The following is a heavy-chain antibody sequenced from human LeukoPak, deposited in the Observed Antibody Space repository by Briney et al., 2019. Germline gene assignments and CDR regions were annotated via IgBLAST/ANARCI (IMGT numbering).Heavy chain of an antibody. CDR2: SSGSGGST. V-gene: IGHV3-23*01. CDR1: GFSGYA. J-gene: IGHJ4*02. CDR3: TKEPSTSPYCSGGSCYFEY. D-gene: IGHD2-15*01. Sequence: PGGSLTLSCAASGFSGYAMSWVRLAPGKGLEWVSVSSGSGGSTKYADFVRGRCTISSDNSKNTLYLQMNSLRDDDTAVYYCTKEPSTSPYCSGGSCYFEYWGQGTLVTVSS.